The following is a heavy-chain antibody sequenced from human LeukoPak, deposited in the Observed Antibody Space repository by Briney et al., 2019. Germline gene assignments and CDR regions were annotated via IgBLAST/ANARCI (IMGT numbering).Heavy chain of an antibody. D-gene: IGHD3/OR15-3a*01. J-gene: IGHJ3*02. CDR1: GGSISSYY. Sequence: SETLSLTCTVSGGSISSYYWSWNRQPPGKGLEWIGYIYYSGSTNYNPSLKSRVTISVDTSKNQFSLKLSSVTAADTAVYYCATLGGLDAFDIWGQGTMVTVSS. CDR3: ATLGGLDAFDI. CDR2: IYYSGST. V-gene: IGHV4-59*01.